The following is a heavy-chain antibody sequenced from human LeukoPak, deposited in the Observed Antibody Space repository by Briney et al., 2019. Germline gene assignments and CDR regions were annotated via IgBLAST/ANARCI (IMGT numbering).Heavy chain of an antibody. CDR1: GGTFSSYA. J-gene: IGHJ3*02. Sequence: ASVKVSCKASGGTFSSYAISWVRQAPGQGLEWMGGIIPIFGTANYAQKFQGRVTITADESTSTAYMELSSLRSEDTAVYYCARAQAQIVEWELPHAFDIWGQGTMVTVSS. CDR2: IIPIFGTA. CDR3: ARAQAQIVEWELPHAFDI. V-gene: IGHV1-69*01. D-gene: IGHD1-26*01.